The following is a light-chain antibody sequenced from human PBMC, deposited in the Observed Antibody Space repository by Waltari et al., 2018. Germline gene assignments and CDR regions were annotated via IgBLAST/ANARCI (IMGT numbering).Light chain of an antibody. CDR3: QKYDRLPAT. CDR2: GAS. Sequence: IVLTQSPDTLSLSPGDRAILSCRASQSIGRYLVWYQQKPGQAPRLLIYGASTRASGIPDRFSGSGSGTDFSLTISRLEPEDFAVYHCQKYDRLPATFGQGTKIEIK. J-gene: IGKJ1*01. CDR1: QSIGRY. V-gene: IGKV3-20*01.